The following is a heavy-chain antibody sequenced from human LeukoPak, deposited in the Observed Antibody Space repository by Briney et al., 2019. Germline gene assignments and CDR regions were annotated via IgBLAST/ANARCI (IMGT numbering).Heavy chain of an antibody. Sequence: GGSLRLSCAASGFTFDDYAMHWVRQAPGKGLEWVSGISWNSGSIGYADSVKGRFTISRDNAKNSLYLQMNSLRAEDTALYYCGKGYYYGSGSYPQRGFDPWGQGTLVTVSS. CDR2: ISWNSGSI. J-gene: IGHJ5*02. CDR1: GFTFDDYA. CDR3: GKGYYYGSGSYPQRGFDP. D-gene: IGHD3-10*01. V-gene: IGHV3-9*01.